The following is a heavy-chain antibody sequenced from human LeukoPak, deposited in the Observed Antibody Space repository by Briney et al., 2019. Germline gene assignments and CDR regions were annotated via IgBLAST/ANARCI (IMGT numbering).Heavy chain of an antibody. CDR1: GGSISSGSYY. CDR2: ISSSGST. Sequence: SETLSLTCTVSGGSISSGSYYWSWIRQPAGKGLEWIGRISSSGSTNYNPSLKSRVTISVDTSKNQFSLKLSSVTAADTAVYYCAREDYYDSSGYYLDCWGQGTLVTVSS. V-gene: IGHV4-61*02. D-gene: IGHD3-22*01. CDR3: AREDYYDSSGYYLDC. J-gene: IGHJ4*02.